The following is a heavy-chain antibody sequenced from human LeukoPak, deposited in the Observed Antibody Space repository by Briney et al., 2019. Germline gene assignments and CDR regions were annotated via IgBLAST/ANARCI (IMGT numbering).Heavy chain of an antibody. CDR2: ISSSSSTI. CDR3: ARDSGVVPGGGSVFDY. D-gene: IGHD2-2*01. J-gene: IGHJ4*02. CDR1: GFPFSHYW. Sequence: AGGSLRLSFAASGFPFSHYWMHWVRPVPGKGLEWVSYISSSSSTIYYADSVKGRFTISRDNAKNSLYLQMNSLRAEDTAVYYCARDSGVVPGGGSVFDYWGQGTLVTVSS. V-gene: IGHV3-48*04.